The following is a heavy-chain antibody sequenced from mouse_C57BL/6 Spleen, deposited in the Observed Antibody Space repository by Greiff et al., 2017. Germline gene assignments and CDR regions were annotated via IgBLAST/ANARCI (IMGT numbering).Heavy chain of an antibody. CDR2: ISSGSSTI. CDR3: ARHSYAMDY. D-gene: IGHD3-1*01. CDR1: GFTFSDYG. J-gene: IGHJ4*01. Sequence: EVKLMESGGGLVKPGGSLKLSCAASGFTFSDYGMHWVRQAPEKGLEWVAYISSGSSTIYYADTVKGRFTISRDNAKDTLFLQMTSRRSEDTARYYCARHSYAMDYWGQGTSVTVSS. V-gene: IGHV5-17*01.